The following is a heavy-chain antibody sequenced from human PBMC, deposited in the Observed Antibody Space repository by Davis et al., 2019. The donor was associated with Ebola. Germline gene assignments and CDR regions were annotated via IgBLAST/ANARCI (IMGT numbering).Heavy chain of an antibody. V-gene: IGHV4-59*01. CDR3: TRVGADFWSGYTSAFDI. Sequence: SETLSLTCTVSGDSISDYYWSWIRQTPGKGLEWIGYIYYSGSTNYNPSLKSRVTISVDTSKNQFSLKLSSVTAADTAVYYCTRVGADFWSGYTSAFDIWGQGTMVTVSS. J-gene: IGHJ3*02. D-gene: IGHD3-3*01. CDR2: IYYSGST. CDR1: GDSISDYY.